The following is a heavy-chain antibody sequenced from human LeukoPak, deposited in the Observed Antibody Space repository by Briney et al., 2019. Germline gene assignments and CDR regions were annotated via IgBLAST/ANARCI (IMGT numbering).Heavy chain of an antibody. D-gene: IGHD5-18*01. V-gene: IGHV3-23*01. CDR3: AKRVDTSMAGFDY. CDR1: GFTFSNYD. CDR2: ISGRGDTT. Sequence: GGSLRLSCAASGFTFSNYDMSWVRQAPGKGLEWVSGISGRGDTTDYADSVKGRFTSSRDNSKNTLYLQMDSLRADDTAVFYCAKRVDTSMAGFDYWGQGTLVTVSS. J-gene: IGHJ4*02.